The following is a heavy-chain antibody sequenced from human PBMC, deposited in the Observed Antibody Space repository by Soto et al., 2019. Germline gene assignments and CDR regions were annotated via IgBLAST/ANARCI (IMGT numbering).Heavy chain of an antibody. J-gene: IGHJ6*02. CDR1: GFTFDDFA. CDR3: AKDLLKGSRSSTYYHFYCLDV. CDR2: ITWNSGNI. V-gene: IGHV3-9*01. D-gene: IGHD6-6*01. Sequence: EAQLVESGGGLIQPGGSLRLSCAVSGFTFDDFAMHWVRQAPGKGLEWVSSITWNSGNIDYADSVRGRFTISRDNARDSLYLQMNTLTPEDTALYYCAKDLLKGSRSSTYYHFYCLDVWGQVTTVTVSS.